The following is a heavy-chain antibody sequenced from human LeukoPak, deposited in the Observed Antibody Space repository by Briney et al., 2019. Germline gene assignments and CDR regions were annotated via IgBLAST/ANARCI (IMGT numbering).Heavy chain of an antibody. Sequence: GASVKVSCKASGRTFSSHGFSWVRQAPGQRREWLGGIIPIFGTTNYAQKFQGRVTITTDDSTSTGYMELSSLRSEDTAVYYCARRWPHSSGYYLFDYWGQGTLVTVSS. CDR1: GRTFSSHG. D-gene: IGHD3-22*01. V-gene: IGHV1-69*05. CDR2: IIPIFGTT. J-gene: IGHJ4*02. CDR3: ARRWPHSSGYYLFDY.